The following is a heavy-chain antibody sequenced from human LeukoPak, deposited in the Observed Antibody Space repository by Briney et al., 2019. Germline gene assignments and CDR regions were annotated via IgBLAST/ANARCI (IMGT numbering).Heavy chain of an antibody. D-gene: IGHD5-12*01. J-gene: IGHJ4*02. CDR1: GFKFDDYG. Sequence: GGSLRLSCAASGFKFDDYGMSWVRQVPGKGLEWVSAISGSGGSTYYADSVKGRFTISRDNSKNTLYLQMNSLRAEDTAVYYCAKQYSGYTEGSYFDYWGQGTLVTVSS. CDR2: ISGSGGST. CDR3: AKQYSGYTEGSYFDY. V-gene: IGHV3-23*01.